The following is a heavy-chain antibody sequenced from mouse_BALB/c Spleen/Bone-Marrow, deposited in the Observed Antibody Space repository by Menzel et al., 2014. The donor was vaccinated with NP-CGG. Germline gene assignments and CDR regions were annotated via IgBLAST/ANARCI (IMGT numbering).Heavy chain of an antibody. D-gene: IGHD1-1*01. J-gene: IGHJ3*01. CDR2: INPDSTTI. CDR3: ARLSYYGRFAY. V-gene: IGHV4-1*02. CDR1: GSDFSGYW. Sequence: EVKLEESGGGLVQPGGSLKLSCPASGSDFSGYWMSWVRQAPGKGLEWIGEINPDSTTINYAPSRKDKFIISRDNAKNTLFLQMSKVRSEDTALYYCARLSYYGRFAYWGQGTLVTVSA.